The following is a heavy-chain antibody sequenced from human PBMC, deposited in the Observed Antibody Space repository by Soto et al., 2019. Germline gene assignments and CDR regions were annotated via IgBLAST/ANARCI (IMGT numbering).Heavy chain of an antibody. J-gene: IGHJ4*02. CDR3: ARHDYYDSSGFFDL. Sequence: SETLSLTCTVSGGSISTLSYYWGWIRQPPGKGLEWVGSIYYGVTDSEITYYSPSLKSRVTISIDTSKNQFYVKVSSVTAADTALYYCARHDYYDSSGFFDLWGQGILVTVSS. CDR2: IYYGVTDSEIT. D-gene: IGHD3-22*01. CDR1: GGSISTLSYY. V-gene: IGHV4-39*01.